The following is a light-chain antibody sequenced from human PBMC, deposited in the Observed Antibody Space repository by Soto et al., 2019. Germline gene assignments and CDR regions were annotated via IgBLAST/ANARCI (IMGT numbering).Light chain of an antibody. CDR1: QSVLYSSNNKNY. Sequence: DIVMTQSPDSLAVSLGERATINCKSSQSVLYSSNNKNYLAWYQQKPGQPPKLHLYWASTRETGVPDRFSGSGSCTDYTLTISSLQAEDVAVYYCQQYYSTPLTFGGGTKVEIK. J-gene: IGKJ4*01. CDR3: QQYYSTPLT. CDR2: WAS. V-gene: IGKV4-1*01.